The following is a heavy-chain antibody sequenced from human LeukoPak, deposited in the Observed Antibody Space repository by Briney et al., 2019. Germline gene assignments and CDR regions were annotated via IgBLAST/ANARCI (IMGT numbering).Heavy chain of an antibody. CDR3: AREQNYMVRGVNDAFDI. V-gene: IGHV4-4*07. Sequence: SETLSLTCTVSGGSISSYYWSWIRQPAGKGLEWIGRIYTSGSTNYNPSLKSRVTISVDKYKNQFSLKLSSVTAADTAVYYCAREQNYMVRGVNDAFDIWGQGTMVTVSS. J-gene: IGHJ3*02. D-gene: IGHD3-10*01. CDR1: GGSISSYY. CDR2: IYTSGST.